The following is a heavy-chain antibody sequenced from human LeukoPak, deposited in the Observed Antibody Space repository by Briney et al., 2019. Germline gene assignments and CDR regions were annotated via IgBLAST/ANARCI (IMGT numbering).Heavy chain of an antibody. Sequence: ASVTVSCTVSGYTLTELSMHWVRQAPGKGLEWMGGFDPEDGETIYAQKFQGRVTMTEDTSTDTAYMELSSLRSEDTAVYYCATEWPSIVGATKGVWFDPWGQGTLVTVSS. CDR1: GYTLTELS. J-gene: IGHJ5*02. V-gene: IGHV1-24*01. CDR3: ATEWPSIVGATKGVWFDP. CDR2: FDPEDGET. D-gene: IGHD1-26*01.